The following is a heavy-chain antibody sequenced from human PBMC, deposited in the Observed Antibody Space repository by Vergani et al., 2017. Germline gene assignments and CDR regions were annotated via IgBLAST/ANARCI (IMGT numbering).Heavy chain of an antibody. V-gene: IGHV3-53*01. CDR2: IYSGGRT. CDR3: AREGHDSSGYYFLDY. D-gene: IGHD3-22*01. CDR1: GFTVSSNY. J-gene: IGHJ4*02. Sequence: EVQLVESGGGLIQPGGSLRLSCAASGFTVSSNYMSWVRQAPGKGLEWVSVIYSGGRTYYADSVKGRFTISRDNSKNTLYLQMNSLRAEDTAVYYCAREGHDSSGYYFLDYWGQGTLVTVSS.